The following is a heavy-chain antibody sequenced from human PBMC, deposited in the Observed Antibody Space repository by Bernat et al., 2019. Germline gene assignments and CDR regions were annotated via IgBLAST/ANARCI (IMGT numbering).Heavy chain of an antibody. D-gene: IGHD4-17*01. J-gene: IGHJ4*02. Sequence: VQLVESGGGLIQPGGSLRLSCAASGFTVSSNYMSWVRQAPGKGLEWVSVIYGGGSTYYADSVKGRFTISRDNSKNTLYLQMNSLRAEDTAVYYCARGAYGDYALFDYWGQRTLVTVSS. CDR3: ARGAYGDYALFDY. CDR1: GFTVSSNY. V-gene: IGHV3-53*01. CDR2: IYGGGST.